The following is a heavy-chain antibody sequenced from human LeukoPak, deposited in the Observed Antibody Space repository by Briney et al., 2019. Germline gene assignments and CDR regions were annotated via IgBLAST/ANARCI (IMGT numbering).Heavy chain of an antibody. CDR3: AKSLWAGRYYFDY. V-gene: IGHV3-23*01. CDR1: GFTFSSYA. Sequence: PGGSLRLSCAASGFTFSSYAMSWARQAPGKGLEWVSAISSSGGGTGTYYADSVKGRFTISRDNSKNTLHLQMNSLRAEDTAVYYCAKSLWAGRYYFDYWGQGTLVTVSS. CDR2: ISSSGGGTGT. J-gene: IGHJ4*02. D-gene: IGHD3/OR15-3a*01.